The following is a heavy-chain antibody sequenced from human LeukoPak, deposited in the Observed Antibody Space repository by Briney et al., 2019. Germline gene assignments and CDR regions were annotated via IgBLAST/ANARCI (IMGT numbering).Heavy chain of an antibody. CDR2: INHSGST. CDR3: ARGRGWGFDP. Sequence: SETLSLTCAVYGGSFGGSFSGYYWSWIRQPPGKGLEWIGEINHSGSTNYSPSLKSRVTISIDTSKNWFSLNLSPVTAADTAVYYCARGRGWGFDPWGQGTLVTVSS. CDR1: GGSFGGSFSGYY. J-gene: IGHJ5*02. D-gene: IGHD5-12*01. V-gene: IGHV4-34*01.